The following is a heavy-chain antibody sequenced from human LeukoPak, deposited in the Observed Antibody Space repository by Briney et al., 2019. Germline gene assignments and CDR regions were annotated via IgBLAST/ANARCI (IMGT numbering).Heavy chain of an antibody. J-gene: IGHJ5*02. Sequence: GGSLRLSCAASGFTFSSYSMNWVRQAPGKGLEWVSSISSSSSYIYYADSVKGRFTISRDNAKNSLYLQMNSLRAEDTAVYYCARSPPSVEWELLRLTWFDPWGQGTLVTVSS. V-gene: IGHV3-21*01. CDR3: ARSPPSVEWELLRLTWFDP. CDR1: GFTFSSYS. D-gene: IGHD1-26*01. CDR2: ISSSSSYI.